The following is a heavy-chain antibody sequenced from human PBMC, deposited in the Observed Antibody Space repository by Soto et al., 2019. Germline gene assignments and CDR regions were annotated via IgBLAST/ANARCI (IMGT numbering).Heavy chain of an antibody. CDR1: GDSVSSTSTA. J-gene: IGHJ4*02. CDR3: ARGSYYSGWV. CDR2: TYYRSKWYS. Sequence: SQTLSLTCAISGDSVSSTSTAWSWIRQSPSRGLEWLGRTYYRSKWYSDYAVSVKSRITINPDTSKNQFSLQLNSVTPEPRAVYYCARGSYYSGWVWGQGTLVTVSS. V-gene: IGHV6-1*01. D-gene: IGHD6-19*01.